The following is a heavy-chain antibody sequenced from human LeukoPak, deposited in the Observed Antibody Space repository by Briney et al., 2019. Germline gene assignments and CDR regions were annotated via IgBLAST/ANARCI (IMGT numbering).Heavy chain of an antibody. CDR3: AREYCGGDCYPFPRSYYYYYGMDV. J-gene: IGHJ6*02. V-gene: IGHV3-11*04. D-gene: IGHD2-21*02. Sequence: GGSLRLSCAASGFTFSDYYMSWIRQAPGKGLEWVSYISSSGSTIYYADSVKGRFTISRDNSKNTLYLQMNSLRAEDTAVYYCAREYCGGDCYPFPRSYYYYYGMDVWGQGTTVTVSS. CDR2: ISSSGSTI. CDR1: GFTFSDYY.